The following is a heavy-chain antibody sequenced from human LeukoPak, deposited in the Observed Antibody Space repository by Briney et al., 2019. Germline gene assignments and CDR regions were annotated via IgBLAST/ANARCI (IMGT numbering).Heavy chain of an antibody. CDR1: GYTFNGYD. CDR3: ARGRSSGWEPFDY. Sequence: GASVKVSCKASGYTFNGYDINWVRQATGQGLEWMGWMNPNTDNTGYAQNFQGRVAMTTDTSISTAYMELSSLRPEDTAVYYCARGRSSGWEPFDYWGQGTLLTVSS. V-gene: IGHV1-8*01. J-gene: IGHJ4*02. D-gene: IGHD6-19*01. CDR2: MNPNTDNT.